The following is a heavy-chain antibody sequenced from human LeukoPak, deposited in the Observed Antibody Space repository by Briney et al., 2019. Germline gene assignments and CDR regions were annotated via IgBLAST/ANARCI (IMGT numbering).Heavy chain of an antibody. D-gene: IGHD1-26*01. CDR1: GFTFSNSW. CDR3: ARDGSYKFDY. J-gene: IGHJ4*02. Sequence: GGSLRLSCAASGFTFSNSWMHWVRQTPGKGLVWVPCLRRDGTTTYAESVKGRFTISRDSAKNTLYLQMNSLRADDTAVYYCARDGSYKFDYWGQGTLVTVSP. V-gene: IGHV3-74*01. CDR2: LRRDGTT.